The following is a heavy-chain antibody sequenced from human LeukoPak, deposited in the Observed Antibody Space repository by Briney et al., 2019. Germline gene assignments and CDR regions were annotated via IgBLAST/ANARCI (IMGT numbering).Heavy chain of an antibody. J-gene: IGHJ4*02. Sequence: AASVKVSCKASGYTFTSYDINWVRQAPGQELEWMGWMNPNSGNTGYAQKFQGRVTITRNTSISTAYMELSSLRSEDTAVYYCARGRTADIVVVPAAIPEELDYWGQGTLVTVSS. CDR2: MNPNSGNT. V-gene: IGHV1-8*03. D-gene: IGHD2-2*02. CDR1: GYTFTSYD. CDR3: ARGRTADIVVVPAAIPEELDY.